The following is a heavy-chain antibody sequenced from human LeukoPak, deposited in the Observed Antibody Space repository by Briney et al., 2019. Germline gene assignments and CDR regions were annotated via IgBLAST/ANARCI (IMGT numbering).Heavy chain of an antibody. CDR3: ARVDSGSYSYFDY. Sequence: ASVKVSCKASGYTVISYYVYWVRQAAGQGLEGRGIINPSGGTTTYAQKFQGRVTMTRDTSTSTVYMELSSLRSEDTAVYYCARVDSGSYSYFDYWGQGTLVTVSS. V-gene: IGHV1-46*01. J-gene: IGHJ4*02. CDR2: INPSGGTT. D-gene: IGHD1-26*01. CDR1: GYTVISYY.